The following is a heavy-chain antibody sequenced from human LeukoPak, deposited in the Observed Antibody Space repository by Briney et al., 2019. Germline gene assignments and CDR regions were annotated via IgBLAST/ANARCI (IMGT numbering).Heavy chain of an antibody. Sequence: SETLSLTCTVSAGSISSYYWSWIRQPAGKGLEWIGRIYTSGITNYNPSLQSRVTMSVDTSKNQFSLKLNSVTAADTAVYYCARGRDWNYLSFDYWAQGTLVTVSS. CDR1: AGSISSYY. V-gene: IGHV4-4*07. CDR2: IYTSGIT. CDR3: ARGRDWNYLSFDY. D-gene: IGHD1-7*01. J-gene: IGHJ4*02.